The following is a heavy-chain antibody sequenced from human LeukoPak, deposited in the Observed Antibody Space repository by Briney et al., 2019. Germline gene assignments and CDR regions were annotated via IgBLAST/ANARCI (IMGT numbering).Heavy chain of an antibody. Sequence: GGSMRLSCAASGFTFSSYEMNWVRQAPGKGLEWVSYISSSGSTIYYADSVKGRFTISRDNAKNSLYLQMNSLRAEDTAVYYCARDLRGVIIGFDYWGQGTLVTVSS. CDR3: ARDLRGVIIGFDY. D-gene: IGHD3-10*01. CDR1: GFTFSSYE. CDR2: ISSSGSTI. J-gene: IGHJ4*02. V-gene: IGHV3-48*03.